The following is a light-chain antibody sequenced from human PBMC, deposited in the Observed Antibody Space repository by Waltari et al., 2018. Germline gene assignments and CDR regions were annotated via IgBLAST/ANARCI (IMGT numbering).Light chain of an antibody. CDR2: VNSDGSH. Sequence: QLVLTQSPSASASLGASVKLTCTLSSGHLNNVIAWLQQRPEKGPRYLMKVNSDGSHNKGDEIPDRFSGSSSGAERYLTISSLQSEDEADYFCQTGGHGTWVFGGGTKLTVL. V-gene: IGLV4-69*01. CDR1: SGHLNNV. CDR3: QTGGHGTWV. J-gene: IGLJ3*02.